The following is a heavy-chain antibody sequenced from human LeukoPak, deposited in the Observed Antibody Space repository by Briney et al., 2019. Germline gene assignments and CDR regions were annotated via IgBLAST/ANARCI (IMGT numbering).Heavy chain of an antibody. CDR1: GYTFTSYY. J-gene: IGHJ6*03. CDR3: AGFPKGHYMDV. V-gene: IGHV1-46*01. Sequence: ASVKVPCKASGYTFTSYYMHWVRQAPGQGLEWMGIINPSGGSTSYAQKFQGRVTMTRDMSTSTVYMELSSLRSEDTAVYYCAGFPKGHYMDVWGKGTTVTVSS. CDR2: INPSGGST.